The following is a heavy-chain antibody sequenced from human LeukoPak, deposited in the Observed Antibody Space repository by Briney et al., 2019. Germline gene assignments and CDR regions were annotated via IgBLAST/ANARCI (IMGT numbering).Heavy chain of an antibody. Sequence: GGSLRLSCAVSGFTFSSHNMNWVRQAPGKGLEWVSYISISSSTIYYADSVKGRFTISRDNAKHSLYLQMNSLRAEDTAVYYCAREGYCSGSTCPDYWGQGTLVTVSS. J-gene: IGHJ4*02. V-gene: IGHV3-48*01. CDR1: GFTFSSHN. CDR2: ISISSSTI. D-gene: IGHD2-15*01. CDR3: AREGYCSGSTCPDY.